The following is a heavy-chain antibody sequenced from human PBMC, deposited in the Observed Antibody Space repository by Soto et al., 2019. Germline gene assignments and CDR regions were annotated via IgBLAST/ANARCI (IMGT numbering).Heavy chain of an antibody. CDR3: AGETSDYDFLTAPTIFDF. J-gene: IGHJ3*01. V-gene: IGHV4-34*01. CDR2: IDHSGST. Sequence: SETLSLTCAVSGGSFSGYYWNWIRQPPGKGLEWIGEIDHSGSTTYNPSLKSRVTISVDTSKRDISLKLTSVTAADTAVYYCAGETSDYDFLTAPTIFDFWGQGTMVTVSS. CDR1: GGSFSGYY. D-gene: IGHD3-9*01.